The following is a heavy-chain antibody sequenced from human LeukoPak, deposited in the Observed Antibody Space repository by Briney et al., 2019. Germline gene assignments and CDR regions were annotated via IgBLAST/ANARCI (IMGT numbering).Heavy chain of an antibody. J-gene: IGHJ1*01. CDR3: ARGGEVVAATRAEYFQH. CDR1: GYSISSAYY. D-gene: IGHD2-15*01. Sequence: SETLSLTCSVSGYSISSAYYWGWIRQPPGKGLEWIATIHYSGSTYYNPSLKSRVTISLDTSKNQFSLKLNSVAAADTAVYYCARGGEVVAATRAEYFQHWGQGTLVTVSS. V-gene: IGHV4-38-2*02. CDR2: IHYSGST.